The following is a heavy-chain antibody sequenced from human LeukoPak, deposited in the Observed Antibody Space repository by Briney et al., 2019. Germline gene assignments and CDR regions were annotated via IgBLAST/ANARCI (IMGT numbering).Heavy chain of an antibody. CDR2: ISGDGGST. V-gene: IGHV3-43*02. Sequence: GGSLRLSCAASGFTFDDYAMHWVRQAPGKGLEWVSLISGDGGSTYYADSVKGRFTISRDNGKNSLYLQMNSLRTEDTALYYCATAPSDYYYYGMDVWGQGTTVTVSS. CDR3: ATAPSDYYYYGMDV. CDR1: GFTFDDYA. J-gene: IGHJ6*02.